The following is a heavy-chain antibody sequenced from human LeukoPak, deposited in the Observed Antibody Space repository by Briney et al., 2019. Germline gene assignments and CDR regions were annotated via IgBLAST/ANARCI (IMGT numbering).Heavy chain of an antibody. V-gene: IGHV4-34*01. Sequence: SETLSLTCAVYGGSFSGYYWSWIRQPPGKGLEWIGEIYHSGSTNYNPSLKSRVTISVDKSKNQFSLKLSSVTVADTAVYYCAREGGSYYGPPSWGQGTLVTVSS. J-gene: IGHJ4*02. CDR1: GGSFSGYY. CDR2: IYHSGST. D-gene: IGHD1-26*01. CDR3: AREGGSYYGPPS.